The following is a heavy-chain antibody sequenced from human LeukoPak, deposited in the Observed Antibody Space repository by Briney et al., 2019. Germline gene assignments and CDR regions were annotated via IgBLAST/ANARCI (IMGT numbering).Heavy chain of an antibody. J-gene: IGHJ4*02. V-gene: IGHV3-30-3*01. CDR1: GFTFSSYA. CDR3: AKMSSSWYGVDY. D-gene: IGHD6-13*01. CDR2: ISDHESGSNE. Sequence: GGSLRLSCAASGFTFSSYAFHWVRQAPGKGLEWVALISDHESGSNEYYAASVKGRFTIFRDNSKNTLYLQMNSLRAEDTAVYYCAKMSSSWYGVDYWGQGTLVTVSS.